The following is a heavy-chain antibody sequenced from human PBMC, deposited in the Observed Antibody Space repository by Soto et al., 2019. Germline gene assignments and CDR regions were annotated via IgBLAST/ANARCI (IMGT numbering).Heavy chain of an antibody. V-gene: IGHV1-69*01. Sequence: QVQLVQSGAEVKKPGSSVKVSCKASGDTFSSYAISWVRQAPGQGLEWMGGIIPIFGTANYAQKFQGRVTITADESTSTAYMKLSSLGAEDTYVYYCARDGSGYRSRASPMDVWGQGTTVTVSS. J-gene: IGHJ6*02. CDR3: ARDGSGYRSRASPMDV. D-gene: IGHD3-22*01. CDR2: IIPIFGTA. CDR1: GDTFSSYA.